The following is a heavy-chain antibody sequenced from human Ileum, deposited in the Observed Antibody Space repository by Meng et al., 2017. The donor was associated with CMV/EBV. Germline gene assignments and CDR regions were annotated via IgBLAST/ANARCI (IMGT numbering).Heavy chain of an antibody. D-gene: IGHD2-21*01. CDR2: RHKNGND. CDR1: GDSLSSDNYH. CDR3: AIYYGGVGGRGY. J-gene: IGHJ4*02. V-gene: IGHV4-61*02. Sequence: GPGQVKPSRTLLPTSRSSGDSLSSDNYHWSWIRQPAGKGLEWIGQRHKNGNDNYNASLKSRVTISIDTSKNQFSLTLTSVTAADTAVYYCAIYYGGVGGRGYWAQGTLVTVSS.